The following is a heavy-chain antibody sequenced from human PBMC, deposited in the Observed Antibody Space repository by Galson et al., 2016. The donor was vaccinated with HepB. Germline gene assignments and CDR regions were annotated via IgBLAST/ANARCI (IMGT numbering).Heavy chain of an antibody. CDR1: GFTFSNYA. J-gene: IGHJ4*02. CDR3: VRHWGY. Sequence: SLRLSCAASGFTFSNYAMSWVRQAPGKGLEWVSAISGSGGGTYYTDSVKGRFTISRDNSKNTLYLQMNSLRAEDTAAYYCVRHWGYWGQGTLVTVSS. CDR2: ISGSGGGT. V-gene: IGHV3-23*01. D-gene: IGHD7-27*01.